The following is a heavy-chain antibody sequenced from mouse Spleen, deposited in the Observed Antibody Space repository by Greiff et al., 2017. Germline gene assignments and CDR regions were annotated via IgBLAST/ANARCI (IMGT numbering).Heavy chain of an antibody. CDR2: INPSNGGT. J-gene: IGHJ3*01. CDR3: ARRAYGYAWFAY. CDR1: GYTFTSYW. V-gene: IGHV1-53*01. D-gene: IGHD1-2*01. Sequence: QVQLKQPGAELVKPGASVKLSCKASGYTFTSYWMHWVKQRPGQGLEWIGNINPSNGGTNYNEKFKSKATLTVDKSSSTAYMQLSSLTSEDSAVYYCARRAYGYAWFAYWGQGTLVTVSA.